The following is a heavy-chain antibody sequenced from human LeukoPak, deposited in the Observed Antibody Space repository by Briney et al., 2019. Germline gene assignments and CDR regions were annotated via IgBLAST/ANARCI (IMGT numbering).Heavy chain of an antibody. CDR3: ARDRDPYYYGSGSYYSTGFDY. Sequence: GSLRLSCAASEFSVGSNYMTWVRQAPGKGLEWVSLIYSGGSTYYADSVKGRFTISRDNSTNTLYLQMGSLRAEDMAVYYCARDRDPYYYGSGSYYSTGFDYWGQGTLVTVSS. CDR1: EFSVGSNY. CDR2: IYSGGST. V-gene: IGHV3-66*01. J-gene: IGHJ4*02. D-gene: IGHD3-10*01.